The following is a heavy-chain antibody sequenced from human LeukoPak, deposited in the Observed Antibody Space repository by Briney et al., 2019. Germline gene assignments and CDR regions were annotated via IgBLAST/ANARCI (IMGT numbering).Heavy chain of an antibody. CDR1: GYTFISYY. D-gene: IGHD3-10*01. J-gene: IGHJ4*02. CDR2: INPRGGST. V-gene: IGHV1-46*01. Sequence: ASVKVPCKASGYTFISYYMHWVRQAPGQGLEWMGIINPRGGSTDYAQNFQGRVTMTRDMSTSTVYLELSSLRSEDTAVYYCARAQAQAYGSGSYYIPVISGSDYWGQGTLVTVSS. CDR3: ARAQAQAYGSGSYYIPVISGSDY.